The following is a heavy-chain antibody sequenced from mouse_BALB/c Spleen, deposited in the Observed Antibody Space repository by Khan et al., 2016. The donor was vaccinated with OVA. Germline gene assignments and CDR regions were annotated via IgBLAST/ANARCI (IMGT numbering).Heavy chain of an antibody. Sequence: QIQLVQSGPELKKPGETVKISCKASGYTFTNYGMNWVKQAPGKGLKWMGWINTYTGEPTYADDFKGRFAFSLETSASTAYLQINNLKNEDTATYFCARPRYFPYVMVYWGQGTSVTVSS. CDR2: INTYTGEP. J-gene: IGHJ4*01. CDR1: GYTFTNYG. D-gene: IGHD1-1*01. V-gene: IGHV9-3-1*01. CDR3: ARPRYFPYVMVY.